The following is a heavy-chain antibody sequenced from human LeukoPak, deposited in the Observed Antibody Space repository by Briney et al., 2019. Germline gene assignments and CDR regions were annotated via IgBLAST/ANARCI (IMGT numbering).Heavy chain of an antibody. CDR1: GFTFSSYE. V-gene: IGHV3-48*03. Sequence: GGCLRLSCAASGFTFSSYEINWVRQARGKWLGWVSYISSSGSTIYYADSVKGRFTISRDNAKNSLYLQMNSLRAEDTAVYYCAELGITMIGGVWGKGTTVTISS. D-gene: IGHD3-10*02. CDR3: AELGITMIGGV. J-gene: IGHJ6*04. CDR2: ISSSGSTI.